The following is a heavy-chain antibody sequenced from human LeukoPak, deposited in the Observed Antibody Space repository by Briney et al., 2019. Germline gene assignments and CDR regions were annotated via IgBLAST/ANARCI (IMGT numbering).Heavy chain of an antibody. D-gene: IGHD4-17*01. Sequence: GGSLRLSCAASGFTFSNYAMSWVRQAPGKGLQWVSTMSGSGVNTYYADSVKGRFTVSRDNSKSTVYFQMNSLRAEDTAVYYCARDRATVTTFYYYYYGMDVWGQGTTVTVSS. CDR2: MSGSGVNT. J-gene: IGHJ6*02. CDR3: ARDRATVTTFYYYYYGMDV. CDR1: GFTFSNYA. V-gene: IGHV3-23*01.